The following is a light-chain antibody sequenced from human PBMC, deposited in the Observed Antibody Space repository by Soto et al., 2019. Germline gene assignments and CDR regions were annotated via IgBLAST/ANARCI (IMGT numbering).Light chain of an antibody. CDR2: EGS. Sequence: QSALTQPPSASGSPGQSVTISCTGSSSDVGGYHYVSWYQQHPGKAPKLMIYEGSKRPSGVSNRFSGSKSGNTASLTISGLQAEDEADYYCCSYAGSSTFVVFGGGTKLTVL. CDR1: SSDVGGYHY. CDR3: CSYAGSSTFVV. J-gene: IGLJ2*01. V-gene: IGLV2-23*03.